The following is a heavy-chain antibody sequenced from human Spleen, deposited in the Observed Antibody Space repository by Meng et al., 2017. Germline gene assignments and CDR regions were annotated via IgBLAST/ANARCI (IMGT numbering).Heavy chain of an antibody. Sequence: GGSLRLSCAASGFSFDDYGMSWVRQAPGKGLEWVSYISGGGTTIYYADSVRGRFTISRDNGKNSLYLHMNSLRADDTAVYYCAGGHYSGTSFQHWGQGTLVTVSS. CDR2: ISGGGTTI. CDR1: GFSFDDYG. J-gene: IGHJ1*01. V-gene: IGHV3-11*01. CDR3: AGGHYSGTSFQH. D-gene: IGHD1-14*01.